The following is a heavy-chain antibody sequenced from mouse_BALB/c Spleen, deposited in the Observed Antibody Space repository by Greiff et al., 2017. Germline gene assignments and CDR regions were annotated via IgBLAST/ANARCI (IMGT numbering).Heavy chain of an antibody. J-gene: IGHJ2*01. CDR3: ARRSYYYGSSKRVYFDY. CDR2: IHYSGST. D-gene: IGHD1-1*01. CDR1: GYSITSGYS. V-gene: IGHV3-1*02. Sequence: EVHLAESGPDLVKPSQSLSLTCTVTGYSITSGYSWHWIRQFPGNKLEWMGYIHYSGSTNYNPSLKSRISITRDTSKNQFFLQLNSVTTEDTATYYCARRSYYYGSSKRVYFDYWGQGTTLTVSS.